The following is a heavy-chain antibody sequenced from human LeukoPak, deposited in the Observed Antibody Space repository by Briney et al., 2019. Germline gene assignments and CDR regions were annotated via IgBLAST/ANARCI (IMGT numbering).Heavy chain of an antibody. CDR1: GFTFSSYA. CDR2: ISYDGSNK. Sequence: PGGSLRLSCAASGFTFSSYAMYWVRQAPGKGLEWGAVISYDGSNKYYADSVKGRFTISRDNSKNTLYLQMNSLRAEDTAVYYCASDKYSYGSGGGGLDYWGQGTLVTVSS. V-gene: IGHV3-30*01. CDR3: ASDKYSYGSGGGGLDY. D-gene: IGHD5-18*01. J-gene: IGHJ4*02.